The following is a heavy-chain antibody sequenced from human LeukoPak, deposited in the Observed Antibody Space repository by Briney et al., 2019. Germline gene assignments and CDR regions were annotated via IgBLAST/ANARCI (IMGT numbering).Heavy chain of an antibody. CDR3: AARGYIVVVPAAKGGGPDNYYYYMDV. Sequence: PSETLSLTCTVSGGSINSGSYYWSWIRQPAGKGLEWIGRFYISESTNYNPSLKSRVTISVDTSKNQFSLKLSSVTAAGTAVYYCAARGYIVVVPAAKGGGPDNYYYYMDVWGKGTTVTISS. D-gene: IGHD2-2*01. J-gene: IGHJ6*03. CDR1: GGSINSGSYY. CDR2: FYISEST. V-gene: IGHV4-61*02.